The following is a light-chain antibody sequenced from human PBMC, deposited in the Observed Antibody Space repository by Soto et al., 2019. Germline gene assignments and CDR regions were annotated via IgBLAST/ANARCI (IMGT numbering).Light chain of an antibody. CDR3: QQRSSWQVT. Sequence: ENVLTQSPATLSLSPGEGATLSCRASQSINTYLAWYQQKPGQAPRLLIYDASKRATGIPARFSGSGSGKNFALTISSLEPEDFAVYYCQQRSSWQVTFGQGTRLEIK. V-gene: IGKV3D-11*02. J-gene: IGKJ5*01. CDR2: DAS. CDR1: QSINTY.